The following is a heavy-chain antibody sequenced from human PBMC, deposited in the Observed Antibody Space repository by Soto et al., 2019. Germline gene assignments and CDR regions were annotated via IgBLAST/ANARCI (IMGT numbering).Heavy chain of an antibody. J-gene: IGHJ4*02. CDR3: ARIVGATTGAPGY. Sequence: SETLSLTCTVSGGSVSSGSYYWSWIRQPPGKGLEWIGYIYYSGSTNYNPSLKSRVTISVDTSKNQFSLKLSSVTAADTAVYYCARIVGATTGAPGYWGQGTLVTVSS. D-gene: IGHD1-26*01. CDR2: IYYSGST. CDR1: GGSVSSGSYY. V-gene: IGHV4-61*01.